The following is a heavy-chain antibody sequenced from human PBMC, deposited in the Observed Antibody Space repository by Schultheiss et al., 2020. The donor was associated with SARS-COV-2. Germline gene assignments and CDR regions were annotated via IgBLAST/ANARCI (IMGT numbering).Heavy chain of an antibody. CDR2: ISSSSSYI. CDR3: ARDSQWLTLDDAFDI. CDR1: GFTVSSYE. Sequence: GGSLRLSCAASGFTVSSYEMNWVRQAPGKGLEWVSYISSSSSYIYYADSVKGRFTISRDNAKNSLYLQMNSLRAEDTAVYYCARDSQWLTLDDAFDIWGQGTMVTVSS. J-gene: IGHJ3*02. V-gene: IGHV3-21*05. D-gene: IGHD6-19*01.